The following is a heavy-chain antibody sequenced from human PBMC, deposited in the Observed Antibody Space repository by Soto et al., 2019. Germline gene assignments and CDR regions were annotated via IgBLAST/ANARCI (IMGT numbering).Heavy chain of an antibody. V-gene: IGHV3-48*01. CDR1: GFTFSSYS. CDR3: ASLPMVRGVGYYYYYMDV. J-gene: IGHJ6*03. CDR2: ISSSSSTI. Sequence: GGSLRLSCAASGFTFSSYSMNWVRQAPGKGLEWVSYISSSSSTIYYADSVKGRFTISRDNAKNSLYLQMNSLRAEDTAVYYCASLPMVRGVGYYYYYMDVWGKGTTVTVSS. D-gene: IGHD3-10*01.